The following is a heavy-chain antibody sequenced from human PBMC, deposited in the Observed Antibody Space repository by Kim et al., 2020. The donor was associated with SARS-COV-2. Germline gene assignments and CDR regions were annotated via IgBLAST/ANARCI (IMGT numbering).Heavy chain of an antibody. CDR1: GFNFADSA. CDR3: VKGRGGIRAAFDV. J-gene: IGHJ3*01. D-gene: IGHD6-25*01. Sequence: GGSLRLSCAASGFNFADSAMHWVRQAPGKGLEWVSSLAWNSGDVAYADSVQGRVIITRDNAKNSLYLEVISLRDEDTALYYCVKGRGGIRAAFDVWGQGIMVTVSS. V-gene: IGHV3-9*01. CDR2: LAWNSGDV.